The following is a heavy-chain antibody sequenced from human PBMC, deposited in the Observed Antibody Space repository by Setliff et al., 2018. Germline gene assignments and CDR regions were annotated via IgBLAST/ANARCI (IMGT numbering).Heavy chain of an antibody. V-gene: IGHV3-53*01. CDR2: TYASGAT. Sequence: GGSLRLSCAASGFVVSNNEMSWVRQAPEKGLEWVSVTYASGATNYADSVKGRFTISRDNSKNTLYLQMNSLRAEDTAVYYCVKDGVGPTYTYFFDYWGQGSQVTVSS. D-gene: IGHD1-26*01. J-gene: IGHJ4*02. CDR3: VKDGVGPTYTYFFDY. CDR1: GFVVSNNE.